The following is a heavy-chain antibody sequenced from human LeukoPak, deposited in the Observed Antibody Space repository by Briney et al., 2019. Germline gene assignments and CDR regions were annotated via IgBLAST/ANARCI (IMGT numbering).Heavy chain of an antibody. J-gene: IGHJ2*01. Sequence: SETLSLTCTVSGGSISSYYWSWIRQPPGKGLEWIGYIYYSGSTNYNPSLKSRVTMSVDTSKNQFSLKLSSVTAADTAVYYCARDHRSGSYSGWYFDLWGRGTLVTVSS. CDR1: GGSISSYY. CDR3: ARDHRSGSYSGWYFDL. D-gene: IGHD3-10*01. CDR2: IYYSGST. V-gene: IGHV4-59*12.